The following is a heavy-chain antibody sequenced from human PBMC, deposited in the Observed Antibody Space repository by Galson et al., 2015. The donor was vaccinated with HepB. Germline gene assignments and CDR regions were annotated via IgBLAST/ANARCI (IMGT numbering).Heavy chain of an antibody. J-gene: IGHJ6*02. CDR1: GGIFNNSA. Sequence: SVKVSCKASGGIFNNSAISWVRQTPGQGLEWMGGIIPLFGKPNYAQKFQGRVTITADKSTSTAYMEVNSLKSEDTAVYYCARGGESLVEPAAQTFYYYRLDVWGQGTTVSVSS. D-gene: IGHD2-2*01. CDR2: IIPLFGKP. V-gene: IGHV1-69*06. CDR3: ARGGESLVEPAAQTFYYYRLDV.